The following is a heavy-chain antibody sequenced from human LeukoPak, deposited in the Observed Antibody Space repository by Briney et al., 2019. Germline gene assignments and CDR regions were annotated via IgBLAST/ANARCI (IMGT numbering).Heavy chain of an antibody. CDR2: ISWNSGTI. J-gene: IGHJ5*02. V-gene: IGHV3-9*01. CDR3: AKDICGNGYCSGGSRFDP. D-gene: IGHD2-15*01. Sequence: GGSLRLSYAASGFTFDDYAMHWVQQAPGKGLEWVSGISWNSGTIGYADSVKGRFTISRDNAKNSLYLQMNSLRAEDTALYYCAKDICGNGYCSGGSRFDPWGQGALVTVSS. CDR1: GFTFDDYA.